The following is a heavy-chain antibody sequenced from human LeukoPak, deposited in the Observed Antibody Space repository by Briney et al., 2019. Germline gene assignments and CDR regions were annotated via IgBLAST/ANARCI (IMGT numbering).Heavy chain of an antibody. Sequence: GVSLRLSCAASGFNFANHAMSWVRQTPGKGLEWVSAISGGGDITYYADSVTGRFTISRDNSKDTLFLQMHSLRPGDTAVYYCVREDTPATANYWGQGTLVTISS. V-gene: IGHV3-23*01. CDR1: GFNFANHA. CDR3: VREDTPATANY. CDR2: ISGGGDIT. J-gene: IGHJ4*02. D-gene: IGHD2-21*02.